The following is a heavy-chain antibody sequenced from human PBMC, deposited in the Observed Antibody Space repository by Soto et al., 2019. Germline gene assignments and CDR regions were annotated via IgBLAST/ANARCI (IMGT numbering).Heavy chain of an antibody. D-gene: IGHD3-10*01. CDR2: ISSSSSYI. Sequence: GGSLRLSCAASGFTFSSYSMNWVRQAPGKGLEWVSSISSSSSYIYYADSVKGRFTISRDNAKNSLYLQMNSLRAEDTAVYYCARVTRFMVRGVISPHDYYYYYGMDVWGQGTTVTVSS. J-gene: IGHJ6*02. CDR3: ARVTRFMVRGVISPHDYYYYYGMDV. CDR1: GFTFSSYS. V-gene: IGHV3-21*01.